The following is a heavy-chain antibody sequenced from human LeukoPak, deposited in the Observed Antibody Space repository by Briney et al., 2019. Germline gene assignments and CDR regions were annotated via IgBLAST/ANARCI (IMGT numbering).Heavy chain of an antibody. D-gene: IGHD6-19*01. J-gene: IGHJ4*02. CDR1: GFTVSTNC. CDR3: AREYRSAWTSFDY. Sequence: GGSLRLSCAASGFTVSTNCMTWVRRAPGKGLEWVSTIYSGGTTYYADSVKGRFTISRDNSESTLFLQMNSLRAEDTAVYYCAREYRSAWTSFDYWGQGTLVTVSS. CDR2: IYSGGTT. V-gene: IGHV3-53*05.